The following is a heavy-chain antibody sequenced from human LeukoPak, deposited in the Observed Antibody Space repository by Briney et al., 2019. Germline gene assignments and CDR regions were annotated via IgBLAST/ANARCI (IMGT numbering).Heavy chain of an antibody. CDR2: INQDSGDT. CDR3: TRHDIDGARDFDY. CDR1: GYTFTDYY. Sequence: PWASLRVSCKASGYTFTDYYIHWVRQAPGQGLEWMGWINQDSGDTKSAQTLQGRLTMTRDKSMTTAYMDMSRLTADDTAVYYCTRHDIDGARDFDYWGQGTLVTVSS. D-gene: IGHD1-26*01. V-gene: IGHV1-2*02. J-gene: IGHJ4*02.